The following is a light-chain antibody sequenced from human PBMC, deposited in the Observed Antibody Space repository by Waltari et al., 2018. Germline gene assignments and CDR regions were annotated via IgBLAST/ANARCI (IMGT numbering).Light chain of an antibody. J-gene: IGKJ2*01. Sequence: RASQSLTKRYLAWYQQKPGQAPRLLIYGASSRAAGIPDRFSDSGSGTDFTLIISRLEPDDFAVYYCQQYGSSILYTFGQGTKLEIK. CDR2: GAS. V-gene: IGKV3-20*01. CDR1: QSLTKRY. CDR3: QQYGSSILYT.